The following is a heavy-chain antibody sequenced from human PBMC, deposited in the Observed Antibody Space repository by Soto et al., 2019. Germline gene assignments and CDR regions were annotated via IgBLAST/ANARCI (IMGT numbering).Heavy chain of an antibody. J-gene: IGHJ3*01. Sequence: EVQLLESGGDLVQPGESLRLSCAASGFTFNNYAMTWVRQAPGKGLEWVSGVSGSGLTKHYSDTVKGRFTISRDNSKNTLSLQMNSLRAEDTAVYFCAKILVGARSAFDFWGRGTKVTISS. D-gene: IGHD1-26*01. V-gene: IGHV3-23*01. CDR1: GFTFNNYA. CDR2: VSGSGLTK. CDR3: AKILVGARSAFDF.